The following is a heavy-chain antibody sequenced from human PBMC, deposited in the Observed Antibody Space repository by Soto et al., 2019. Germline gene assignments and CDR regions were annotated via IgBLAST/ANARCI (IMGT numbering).Heavy chain of an antibody. V-gene: IGHV3-49*04. Sequence: QPGGSLRLSCTASGFTFGDYAMSWVRQAPGKGLEWVGFIRSKAYGGTTEYAASVKGRFTISRDDSKSIAYLQMNSLKTEDTAAYYCTRVLYYYDSSGYYYPPYYFDYWGQGTLVTVSS. CDR3: TRVLYYYDSSGYYYPPYYFDY. D-gene: IGHD3-22*01. CDR1: GFTFGDYA. J-gene: IGHJ4*02. CDR2: IRSKAYGGTT.